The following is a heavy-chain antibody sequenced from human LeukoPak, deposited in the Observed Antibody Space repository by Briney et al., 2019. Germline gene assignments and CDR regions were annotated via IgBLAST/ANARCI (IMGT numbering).Heavy chain of an antibody. CDR3: ARGGPYYYDSGGTEGDY. J-gene: IGHJ4*02. CDR1: GYTFTSYG. D-gene: IGHD3-22*01. Sequence: GASVKVSCKASGYTFTSYGINWVRQAPGQGLEWMGWISAYNGNTNYAQKLQGRVTMTTDTSTSTAYMELRSLRSDDTAVYYCARGGPYYYDSGGTEGDYWGQGALVTVSS. CDR2: ISAYNGNT. V-gene: IGHV1-18*01.